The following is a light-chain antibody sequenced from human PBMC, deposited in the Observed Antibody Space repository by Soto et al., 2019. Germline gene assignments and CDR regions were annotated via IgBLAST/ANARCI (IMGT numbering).Light chain of an antibody. CDR2: DVS. Sequence: QSALTQPASVSGSPGQSXTXXXXXXXXXXVGYNYVSLYQQHPGKAPKLMIYDVSNRPSGVSNRFSGSKSGNTASLTISGLQAEDEADYYCSSYTSSSTRVVFGGGTQLTVL. V-gene: IGLV2-14*01. J-gene: IGLJ2*01. CDR3: SSYTSSSTRVV. CDR1: XXXXVGYNY.